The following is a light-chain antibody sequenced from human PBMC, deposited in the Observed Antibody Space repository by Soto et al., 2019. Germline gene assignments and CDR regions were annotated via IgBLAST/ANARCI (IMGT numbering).Light chain of an antibody. CDR3: QQRTWPWT. V-gene: IGKV3-11*01. Sequence: VFTQSPATLSLSPGQRATLSCRASQSVDNFLAWYQQKPGQAPRLLLYDTSHMATGIPARFSGSGSGTDFTLTISSLDPEDFALYYCQQRTWPWTFGQGPKVEVK. CDR2: DTS. CDR1: QSVDNF. J-gene: IGKJ1*01.